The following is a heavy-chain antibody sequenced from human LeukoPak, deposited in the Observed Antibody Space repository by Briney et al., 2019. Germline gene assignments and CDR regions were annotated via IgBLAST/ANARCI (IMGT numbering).Heavy chain of an antibody. Sequence: ASVKVSCKASGYTFTSYDINWVRQATGQGLEWMGWMNPNSGNTGYAQKFQGRVTMTRNTSISTAYMELSSLRSEDTAVYYCARDKGAVVVVPAAPHYWGQGTLVTVSS. J-gene: IGHJ4*02. CDR1: GYTFTSYD. CDR2: MNPNSGNT. CDR3: ARDKGAVVVVPAAPHY. D-gene: IGHD2-2*01. V-gene: IGHV1-8*01.